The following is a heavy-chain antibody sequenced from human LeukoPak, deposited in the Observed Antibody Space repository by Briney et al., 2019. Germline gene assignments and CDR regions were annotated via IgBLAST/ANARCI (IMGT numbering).Heavy chain of an antibody. J-gene: IGHJ4*02. CDR3: ATGGGPGWFGELFRGYFFDY. CDR2: IYSGGNT. V-gene: IGHV3-66*01. D-gene: IGHD3-10*01. Sequence: GGSLRLSCAVSGFTVCASYMSWVRQAPGKGLEWVSVIYSGGNTGYADSVKGRFSVSRDNSKNMLYLQMNSLRVEDTAVYYCATGGGPGWFGELFRGYFFDYWGQGTLVTVSS. CDR1: GFTVCASY.